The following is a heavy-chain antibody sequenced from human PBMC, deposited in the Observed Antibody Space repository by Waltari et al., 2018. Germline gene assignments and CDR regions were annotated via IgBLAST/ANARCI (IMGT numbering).Heavy chain of an antibody. J-gene: IGHJ4*02. V-gene: IGHV4-34*01. CDR2: INHSGST. Sequence: QVQLQQWGAGLLKPSETLSLTCAVYGGSFSGYYWSWIRQPPGKGLEWIGEINHSGSTNYNPSLKSRVTISVDTSKNQFSLKLSSVTAADTAVYYCARDAGVVVPGGYYFDYWGQGTLVTVSS. CDR1: GGSFSGYY. CDR3: ARDAGVVVPGGYYFDY. D-gene: IGHD2-2*01.